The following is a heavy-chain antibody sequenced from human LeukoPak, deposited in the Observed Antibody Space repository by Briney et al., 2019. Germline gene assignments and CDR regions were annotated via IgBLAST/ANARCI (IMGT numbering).Heavy chain of an antibody. Sequence: GGSLRLSCAASGLTFSSYAMNWVRQAPGKGLEWVSAISGSGGGTYYADSVKGRFTISRDNSKNTLYLQTDSLRAGDTAVYYCATDGGSSSSGNPFDIWGPGTVVTVSS. CDR3: ATDGGSSSSGNPFDI. D-gene: IGHD6-6*01. CDR2: ISGSGGGT. J-gene: IGHJ3*02. V-gene: IGHV3-23*01. CDR1: GLTFSSYA.